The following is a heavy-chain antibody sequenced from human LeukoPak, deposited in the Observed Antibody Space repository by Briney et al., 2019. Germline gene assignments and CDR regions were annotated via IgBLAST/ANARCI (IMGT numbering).Heavy chain of an antibody. CDR2: IYSGGRT. D-gene: IGHD7-27*01. CDR3: ARDGEYDAFDI. Sequence: GGSLRLSCAASGFTVSSNYMSWVRQAPGKGLEWVSVIYSGGRTYYADSVKGRFTISRDNSKNTLYLQMNSLRAEDTAVYYCARDGEYDAFDIWGQGTMVTVSS. J-gene: IGHJ3*02. CDR1: GFTVSSNY. V-gene: IGHV3-53*01.